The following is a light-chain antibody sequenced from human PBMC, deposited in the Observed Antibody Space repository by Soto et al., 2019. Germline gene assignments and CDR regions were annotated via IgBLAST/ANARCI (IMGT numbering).Light chain of an antibody. V-gene: IGKV2D-29*02. CDR2: EVS. CDR1: QSLLHITGETF. J-gene: IGKJ5*01. Sequence: MMNQTPLSLSVAPGQPASISCQSSQSLLHITGETFLFWYLQKPGQSPQLLIYEVSTRVSGVPDRFSGSGSGTDFTLEISRVETDDVGIYYCMQSTQLPPTFGQGTRLEI. CDR3: MQSTQLPPT.